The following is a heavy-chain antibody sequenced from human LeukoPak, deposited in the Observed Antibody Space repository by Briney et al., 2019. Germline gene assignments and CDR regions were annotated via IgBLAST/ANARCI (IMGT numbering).Heavy chain of an antibody. J-gene: IGHJ4*02. CDR1: GFTFSSYW. V-gene: IGHV3-7*01. CDR2: IKQDGSEK. Sequence: GGSLRLSCAASGFTFSSYWMSWVRQAPGKGLEWVANIKQDGSEKYYVDSVKGRFTISRDNAKNSLYLQMNSLRAEDTAVYYCARFYDSSGYWGYFDYWGQGTLVTVSS. D-gene: IGHD3-22*01. CDR3: ARFYDSSGYWGYFDY.